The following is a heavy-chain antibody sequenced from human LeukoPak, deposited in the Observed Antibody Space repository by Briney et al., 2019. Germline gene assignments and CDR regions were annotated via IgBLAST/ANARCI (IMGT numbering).Heavy chain of an antibody. V-gene: IGHV3-23*01. Sequence: GGSLRLSCAASGFTFSTCAMNWVRQAPRKGLEWVSGISVSGSSTYYADSVKGRFTISRDNSKNTLYLQMNSLRAEDTAVYYCAKDPTDFDSSGQTYFDYWGQGTLVTVSS. D-gene: IGHD3-22*01. CDR3: AKDPTDFDSSGQTYFDY. CDR2: ISVSGSST. CDR1: GFTFSTCA. J-gene: IGHJ4*02.